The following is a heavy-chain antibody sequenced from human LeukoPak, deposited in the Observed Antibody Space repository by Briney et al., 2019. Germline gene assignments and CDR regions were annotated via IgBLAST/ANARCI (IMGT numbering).Heavy chain of an antibody. CDR1: GFTFDDYG. J-gene: IGHJ4*02. D-gene: IGHD6-13*01. Sequence: AGGSLRLSCAASGFTFDDYGMSWVRQAPGKGLEWVSGINWNGGSTGYADSVKGRFTISRDNAKNSLYPQMNSLRAEDTALYYCARAYSSSWLYYFNYWGQGTLVTVSS. CDR2: INWNGGST. CDR3: ARAYSSSWLYYFNY. V-gene: IGHV3-20*04.